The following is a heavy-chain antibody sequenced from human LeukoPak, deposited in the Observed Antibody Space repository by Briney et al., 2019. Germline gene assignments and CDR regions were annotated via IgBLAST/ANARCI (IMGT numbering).Heavy chain of an antibody. CDR3: AREGSAYCGGDCYFGVVY. CDR1: GGSISSGRYY. D-gene: IGHD2-21*01. V-gene: IGHV4-61*02. CDR2: IYTSGST. J-gene: IGHJ4*02. Sequence: PSETLSLTCTVSGGSISSGRYYWSWIRQPAGKGLEWIGRIYTSGSTNYNPSLKSRVTISVDTSKNQFSLKLSSVTAADTAVYYCAREGSAYCGGDCYFGVVYCGQGTLVTVSS.